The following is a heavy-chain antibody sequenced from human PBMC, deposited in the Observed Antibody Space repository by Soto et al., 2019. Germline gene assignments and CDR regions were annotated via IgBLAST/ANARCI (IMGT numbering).Heavy chain of an antibody. CDR2: VNHNGRN. CDR3: ARGGSSDWQVAFDF. CDR1: GGSFVGYF. J-gene: IGHJ3*01. D-gene: IGHD6-19*01. Sequence: PSETLSLTCAAYGGSFVGYFSNSIRQTPVKGLEWIVKVNHNGRNNYNPSLKSRVTISLDMSKNQISLKLTSVTAADTAVYYCARGGSSDWQVAFDFWGQGTMVTVSS. V-gene: IGHV4-34*01.